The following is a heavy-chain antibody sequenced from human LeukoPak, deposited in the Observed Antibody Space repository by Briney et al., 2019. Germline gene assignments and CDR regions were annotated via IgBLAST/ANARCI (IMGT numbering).Heavy chain of an antibody. Sequence: SETLSLTCTVSGGSISSYYWSWIRQPPGKGLEWIGYISYSGSTNFNPSLKSRVTMSVDTSKNQFSLKLTSVTAADTAVYYCARNWHDYAFDIWGQGTMVTVSS. V-gene: IGHV4-59*08. CDR3: ARNWHDYAFDI. J-gene: IGHJ3*02. CDR1: GGSISSYY. CDR2: ISYSGST. D-gene: IGHD1-1*01.